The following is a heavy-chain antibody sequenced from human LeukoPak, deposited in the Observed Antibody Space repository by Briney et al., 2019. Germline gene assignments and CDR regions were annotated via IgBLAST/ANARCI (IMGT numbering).Heavy chain of an antibody. CDR2: MRYDGNNK. D-gene: IGHD7-27*01. CDR1: GFTFSSSG. CDR3: AKEEGNTLGDY. Sequence: QTGGSLRLSCAASGFTFSSSGMHWVRQAPGKGLEWVAFMRYDGNNKYYADSVKGRFTISRDNSKNTLYLQMNSLRSEDTAMYYCAKEEGNTLGDYWGQGTMVTVSS. V-gene: IGHV3-30*02. J-gene: IGHJ4*02.